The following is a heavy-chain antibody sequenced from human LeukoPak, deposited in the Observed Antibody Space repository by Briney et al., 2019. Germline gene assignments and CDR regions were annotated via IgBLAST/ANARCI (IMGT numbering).Heavy chain of an antibody. D-gene: IGHD3-10*01. Sequence: SETLSLTCKVSGGSISNSNYYWSWIRQPPGKELEWLASINYGGTTYYNPSLKSRVTISVDTSKNQFSLRLSSVTAADTAVYYCARDGVPNYWGQGTLVTVSS. CDR1: GGSISNSNYY. V-gene: IGHV4-39*02. CDR3: ARDGVPNY. J-gene: IGHJ4*02. CDR2: INYGGTT.